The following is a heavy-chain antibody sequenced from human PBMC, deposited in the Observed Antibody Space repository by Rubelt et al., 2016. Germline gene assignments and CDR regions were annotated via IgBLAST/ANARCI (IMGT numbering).Heavy chain of an antibody. CDR3: TRERAYYYFDC. CDR1: GFTFSNYA. V-gene: IGHV3-64D*06. Sequence: GQPGRSLRLSCAASGFTFSNYAMHWVRQAPGKGLEYVSAIANNGGRTYYADSVKGRFTISRDNSQSTLYLQMSSLRPEDTALYYCTRERAYYYFDCWGQGTLITVSS. D-gene: IGHD1-26*01. CDR2: IANNGGRT. J-gene: IGHJ4*02.